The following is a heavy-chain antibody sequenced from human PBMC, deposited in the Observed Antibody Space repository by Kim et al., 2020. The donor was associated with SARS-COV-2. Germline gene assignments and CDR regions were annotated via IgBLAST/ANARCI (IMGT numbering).Heavy chain of an antibody. V-gene: IGHV4-34*01. D-gene: IGHD6-13*01. Sequence: SETLSLTCAVYGGSFSGYYWSWIRQPPGKGLEWIGEINHSGSTNYNPSLKSRVTISVDMSKNQFSLKLSSVTAADTAVYFCARQAIAAAGYWFDPWGQGILVTVSS. J-gene: IGHJ5*02. CDR2: INHSGST. CDR3: ARQAIAAAGYWFDP. CDR1: GGSFSGYY.